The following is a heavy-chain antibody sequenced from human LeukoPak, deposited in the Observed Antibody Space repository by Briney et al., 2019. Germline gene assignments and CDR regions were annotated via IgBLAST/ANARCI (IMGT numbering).Heavy chain of an antibody. D-gene: IGHD4-17*01. CDR3: ARVVRYGDLDWFDP. J-gene: IGHJ5*02. CDR2: ISSSGSTI. V-gene: IGHV3-48*03. CDR1: GFTFSSYE. Sequence: PGGSLGLSCAASGFTFSSYEMNWVRQAPGKGLEWVSYISSSGSTIYYADSVKGRFTISRDNAKNSLYLQMNSLRAEDTAVYYCARVVRYGDLDWFDPWGQGTLVTVSS.